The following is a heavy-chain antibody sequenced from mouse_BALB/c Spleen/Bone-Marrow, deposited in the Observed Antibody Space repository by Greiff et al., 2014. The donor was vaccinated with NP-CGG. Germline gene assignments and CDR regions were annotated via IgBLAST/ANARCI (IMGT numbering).Heavy chain of an antibody. V-gene: IGHV14-3*02. J-gene: IGHJ3*01. CDR2: IDPANGNT. CDR1: GFNIKDTY. D-gene: IGHD1-1*01. CDR3: ASYYYGSSLFAY. Sequence: DVQLQESGAELVKPGASVKLSCTASGFNIKDTYMHWVKQRPEQGLEWIGRIDPANGNTKYDPKFQGKATITADTSSNTAYLQLSSLTSEDTAVYYCASYYYGSSLFAYWGQGTLVTVPA.